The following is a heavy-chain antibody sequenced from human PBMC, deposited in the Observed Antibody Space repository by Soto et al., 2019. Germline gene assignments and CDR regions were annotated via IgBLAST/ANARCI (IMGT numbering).Heavy chain of an antibody. CDR2: INAGNGNT. Sequence: GASVKVSCKASGYTFTSYAMHWVRQAPGQRLEWMGWINAGNGNTKYSQKFQGRVTITRDTSASTAYMELSSLRSEDTAVYYCARGNTIVVVITSEFDYWGQGTLVTVSS. CDR3: ARGNTIVVVITSEFDY. CDR1: GYTFTSYA. V-gene: IGHV1-3*01. J-gene: IGHJ4*02. D-gene: IGHD3-22*01.